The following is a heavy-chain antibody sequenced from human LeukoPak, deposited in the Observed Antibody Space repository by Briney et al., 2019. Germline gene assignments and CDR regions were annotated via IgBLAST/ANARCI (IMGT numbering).Heavy chain of an antibody. V-gene: IGHV4-34*01. J-gene: IGHJ6*03. CDR3: ARGSCSGGSCYRGYYYYMDV. D-gene: IGHD2-15*01. CDR2: INHSGST. Sequence: PSETLSLTCAVYGGSFSGYYWSWIRQPPGKGLEWIGEINHSGSTNYNPSLKSRVTISVDTSKNQFSLKLSSVTAADTAVYYCARGSCSGGSCYRGYYYYMDVWGKGTTVTVS. CDR1: GGSFSGYY.